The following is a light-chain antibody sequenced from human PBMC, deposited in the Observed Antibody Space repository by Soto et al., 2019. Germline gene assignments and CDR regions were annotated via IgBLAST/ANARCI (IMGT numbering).Light chain of an antibody. Sequence: QSVLTQSPSDPASLGASVKLTCTLSSGHSSYAIAWHQQQPEKGPRYLMKLNSDGSHSKGDGIPDRFSGSSSGAERYLTISSLQTEDEADYYCQTWGSGIHVFGGGTKLTVL. CDR3: QTWGSGIHV. CDR1: SGHSSYA. J-gene: IGLJ2*01. V-gene: IGLV4-69*01. CDR2: LNSDGSH.